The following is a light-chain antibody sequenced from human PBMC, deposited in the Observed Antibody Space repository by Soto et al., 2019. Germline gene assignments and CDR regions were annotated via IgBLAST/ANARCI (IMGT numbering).Light chain of an antibody. CDR3: QQRSKWPRT. J-gene: IGKJ1*01. V-gene: IGKV3-11*01. CDR1: QSVSSY. Sequence: EIVLKQSASTLSLSPWERATLSFRASQSVSSYLALYQQKPGQAPRLLIYDASNRATGIPARFSGSGSGTDFTLTISSLEPEDFAVYYCQQRSKWPRTFGQGTKVDIK. CDR2: DAS.